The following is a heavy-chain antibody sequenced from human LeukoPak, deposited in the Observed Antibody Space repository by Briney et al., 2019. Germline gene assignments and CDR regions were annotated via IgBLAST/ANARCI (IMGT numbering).Heavy chain of an antibody. CDR2: IIPIFGTA. CDR1: GGTFSSYA. D-gene: IGHD3-10*01. V-gene: IGHV1-69*13. CDR3: ARAGDPDNWFGP. J-gene: IGHJ5*02. Sequence: ASVKVSCKASGGTFSSYAISWVRQAPGQGLEWMGGIIPIFGTANYAQKFQGRVTITADESTSTAYMELSSLRSEDTAVYYCARAGDPDNWFGPWGQGTLVTVSS.